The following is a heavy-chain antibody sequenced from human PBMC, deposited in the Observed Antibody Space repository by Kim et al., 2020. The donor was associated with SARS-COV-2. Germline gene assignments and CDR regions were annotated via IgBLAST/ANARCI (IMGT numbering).Heavy chain of an antibody. D-gene: IGHD6-19*01. V-gene: IGHV3-7*01. J-gene: IGHJ4*02. CDR2: VKQDGREK. Sequence: GGSLRLSCAASGFTFSSYWMSWVRQAPGKGLEWVANVKQDGREKYYVDSVKGRFTISRDNAKNSLYLQMSSQRAEDTAVYYCARDLLGAVAGTSDCWGQGTLVTVSS. CDR3: ARDLLGAVAGTSDC. CDR1: GFTFSSYW.